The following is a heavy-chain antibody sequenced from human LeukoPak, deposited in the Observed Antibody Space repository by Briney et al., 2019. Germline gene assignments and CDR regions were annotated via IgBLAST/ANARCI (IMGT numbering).Heavy chain of an antibody. J-gene: IGHJ6*03. CDR3: ARGMGAADYYYYMDV. V-gene: IGHV3-23*01. Sequence: GGSLRLSCAASGFTFSSYAMSWVRQAPGKGLEWVSAISGSGGSTYYADSVKGRFTISRDNAKNSLYLQMNSLRAEDTAVYYCARGMGAADYYYYMDVWGKGTTVTVSS. CDR1: GFTFSSYA. CDR2: ISGSGGST. D-gene: IGHD3-16*01.